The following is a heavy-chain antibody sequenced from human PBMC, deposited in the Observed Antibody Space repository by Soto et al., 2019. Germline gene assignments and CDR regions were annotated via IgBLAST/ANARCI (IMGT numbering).Heavy chain of an antibody. J-gene: IGHJ6*03. CDR2: IYHSGST. V-gene: IGHV4-4*02. D-gene: IGHD3-16*01. CDR3: ARVHYGYYYMDV. Sequence: QVQLQESGPGLVKPSGTLSLTCAVSSGSISSSNWWSWVRQPPGKGLEWMGEIYHSGSTNYNPSLKRRVTISVDKSKNQFSLKLSSVTAADTAVYYCARVHYGYYYMDVWGKGTTVTVSS. CDR1: SGSISSSNW.